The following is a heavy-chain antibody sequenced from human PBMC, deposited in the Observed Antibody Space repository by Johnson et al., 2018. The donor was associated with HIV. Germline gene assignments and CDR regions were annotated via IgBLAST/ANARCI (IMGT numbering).Heavy chain of an antibody. CDR2: ISYDGSNK. D-gene: IGHD3-3*01. CDR1: GFTFSSYG. CDR3: ARVGISDYDLAAFDI. J-gene: IGHJ3*02. V-gene: IGHV3-30*19. Sequence: QEKLVESGGGVVQPGGSLRLSCAASGFTFSSYGMHWVRQAPGKGLEWVAVISYDGSNKYYADSVKGRFTISRDNSKNTLYLQMNSLRVEDTAVYFRARVGISDYDLAAFDIWGQGTMVTVSS.